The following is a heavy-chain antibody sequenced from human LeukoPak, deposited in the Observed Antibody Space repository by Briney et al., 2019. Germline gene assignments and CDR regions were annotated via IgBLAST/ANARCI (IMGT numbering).Heavy chain of an antibody. J-gene: IGHJ4*02. CDR1: GFTFSRYW. D-gene: IGHD1-26*01. Sequence: PGGSLRLSCAASGFTFSRYWMHWVRHAPGKGLVWVSRIKSDGSSTSYADSVKGRFTISRDNAKNTLYLQMNSLRAEDTAVYYCAKYSGTYYDYWGQGTLVTVSS. V-gene: IGHV3-74*01. CDR3: AKYSGTYYDY. CDR2: IKSDGSST.